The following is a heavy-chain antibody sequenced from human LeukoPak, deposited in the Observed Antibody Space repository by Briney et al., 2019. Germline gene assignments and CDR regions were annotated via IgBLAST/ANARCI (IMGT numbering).Heavy chain of an antibody. D-gene: IGHD6-13*01. Sequence: GGSLRLSCAASGFTFGTSAMSWVRQAPGKGPEWVSTFGRSGSDTYYSDSVKGRFTIFRDNSKNTLYLQMNGLRDEDTAVYYCAKGSLGSWYYFDYWGQGTLVTVSS. CDR1: GFTFGTSA. CDR3: AKGSLGSWYYFDY. J-gene: IGHJ4*02. V-gene: IGHV3-23*01. CDR2: FGRSGSDT.